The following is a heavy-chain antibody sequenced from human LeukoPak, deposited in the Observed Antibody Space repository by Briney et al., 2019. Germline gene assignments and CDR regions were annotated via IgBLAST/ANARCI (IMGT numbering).Heavy chain of an antibody. J-gene: IGHJ4*02. CDR2: INHSGST. D-gene: IGHD3-10*01. Sequence: SENLSLTCAVYGGSFSGYYWSWIRQPPGKGLEWIGEINHSGSTNYNPPLKSRVTISIDTSKNQFSLKLRSVTAADTAVYYCASMLGSGSVSYLFDYWGQGNLVSVSS. V-gene: IGHV4-34*01. CDR1: GGSFSGYY. CDR3: ASMLGSGSVSYLFDY.